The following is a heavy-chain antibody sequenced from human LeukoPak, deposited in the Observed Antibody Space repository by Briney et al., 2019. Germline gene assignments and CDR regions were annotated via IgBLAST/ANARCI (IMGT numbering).Heavy chain of an antibody. CDR3: ASRTPVDTAMVHDAFDI. CDR1: GYTFTSYA. V-gene: IGHV1-69*13. CDR2: IIPIFGTA. J-gene: IGHJ3*02. D-gene: IGHD5-18*01. Sequence: SVKVSCKASGYTFTSYAISWMRQAPGQGLEWMGGIIPIFGTANYAQKFQGRVTITADESTSTAYMELSSLRSEDTAVYYCASRTPVDTAMVHDAFDIWGQGTMVTVSS.